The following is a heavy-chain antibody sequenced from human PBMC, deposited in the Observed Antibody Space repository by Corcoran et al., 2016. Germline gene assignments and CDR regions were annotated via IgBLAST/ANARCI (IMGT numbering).Heavy chain of an antibody. J-gene: IGHJ6*02. CDR1: GYSFTSYW. D-gene: IGHD3-22*01. V-gene: IGHV5-51*01. Sequence: EVQLVQSGAEVKKHGESLKISCKGSGYSFTSYWIGWVRQMPGKGLEWMGIIYTGDSDTRYSPSFQGQVTISADKSISTAYLQWSSLKASDTAMYYCARLDSSGLYYYYGMDVWGQGTTVTVSS. CDR2: IYTGDSDT. CDR3: ARLDSSGLYYYYGMDV.